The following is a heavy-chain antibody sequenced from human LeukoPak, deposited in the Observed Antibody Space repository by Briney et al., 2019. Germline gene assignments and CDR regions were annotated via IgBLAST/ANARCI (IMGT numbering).Heavy chain of an antibody. CDR2: ISSSGSTI. J-gene: IGHJ5*02. Sequence: PGGSLRLSCAASGFTFSDYYMSWIRQAPGKGLEGVSYISSSGSTIYYADPVKGRFHISRDNAKNSLYLQMNSLRAEDTAVYYCARSSGGQLLWGTRDWFDPWGQGTLVTVSS. V-gene: IGHV3-11*04. CDR3: ARSSGGQLLWGTRDWFDP. CDR1: GFTFSDYY. D-gene: IGHD2-2*01.